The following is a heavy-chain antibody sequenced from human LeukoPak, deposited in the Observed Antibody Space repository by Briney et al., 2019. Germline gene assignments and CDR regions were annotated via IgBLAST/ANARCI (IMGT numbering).Heavy chain of an antibody. D-gene: IGHD3-22*01. CDR3: ARHGYYDSSGYYGWFDP. V-gene: IGHV5-51*01. Sequence: GESLKISCKGFGYSFFGYWIGWVRQMPGKGLEWMGIIYPGDSDTRYSPSFQGQVTISADKSISTAYLQWSSLKASDTAMYYCARHGYYDSSGYYGWFDPWGQGTLVTVSS. CDR2: IYPGDSDT. CDR1: GYSFFGYW. J-gene: IGHJ5*02.